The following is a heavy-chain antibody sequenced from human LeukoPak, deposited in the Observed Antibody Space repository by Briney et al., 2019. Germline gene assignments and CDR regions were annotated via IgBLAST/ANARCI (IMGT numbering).Heavy chain of an antibody. V-gene: IGHV4-39*02. Sequence: SETLSLTCTVSGGSISSSSFYWGWIRQPPGKGLECIGSFHYSGDTYYNPSLKSRVTISVDTSKNQFSLKLSSVTAADTAVYYCAREYYDSSGSPYFDYWGQGTLVTVSS. CDR2: FHYSGDT. CDR1: GGSISSSSFY. D-gene: IGHD3-22*01. J-gene: IGHJ4*02. CDR3: AREYYDSSGSPYFDY.